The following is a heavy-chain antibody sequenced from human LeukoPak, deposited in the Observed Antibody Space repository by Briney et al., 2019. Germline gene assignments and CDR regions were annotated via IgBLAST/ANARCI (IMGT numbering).Heavy chain of an antibody. CDR3: ARPSSRLRYFDWLRGFAFDI. Sequence: SETLSLTCAVYGGSFSVYYWSWIRQPPGKGLEWIGEINHSGTTNYNPSLKSRVTISVDTSKNQFSLELSSVTAADTAVYYCARPSSRLRYFDWLRGFAFDIWGQGTMVTVSS. V-gene: IGHV4-34*01. J-gene: IGHJ3*02. D-gene: IGHD3-9*01. CDR1: GGSFSVYY. CDR2: INHSGTT.